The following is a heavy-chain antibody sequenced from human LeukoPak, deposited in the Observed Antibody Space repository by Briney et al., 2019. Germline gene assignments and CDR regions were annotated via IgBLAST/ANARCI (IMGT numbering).Heavy chain of an antibody. V-gene: IGHV4-34*01. Sequence: SETLSLTCAVYGGSFSGYYWSWIRQPPGKGLEWIGEINHSGSTNYNSSLKSRVTISVDTSKNQFSLKLTSVTAADTAVYYCATRPDIAATGPGWFDPWGQGTLVTVPS. D-gene: IGHD6-13*01. J-gene: IGHJ5*02. CDR1: GGSFSGYY. CDR2: INHSGST. CDR3: ATRPDIAATGPGWFDP.